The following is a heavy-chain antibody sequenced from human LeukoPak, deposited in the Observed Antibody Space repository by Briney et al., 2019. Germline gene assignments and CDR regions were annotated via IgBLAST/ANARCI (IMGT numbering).Heavy chain of an antibody. CDR3: ARRTRYNWNDDRYYFDY. D-gene: IGHD1-1*01. V-gene: IGHV4-59*08. J-gene: IGHJ4*02. CDR1: GGSISYYY. Sequence: KSSETLSLTCSVSGGSISYYYWSWIRLPPGKGLEWIGYIYYSGSTNFNPSLKSRVTISVDTSKNQFSLRLSSVTAADTAVYYCARRTRYNWNDDRYYFDYWGRGTLVTVSS. CDR2: IYYSGST.